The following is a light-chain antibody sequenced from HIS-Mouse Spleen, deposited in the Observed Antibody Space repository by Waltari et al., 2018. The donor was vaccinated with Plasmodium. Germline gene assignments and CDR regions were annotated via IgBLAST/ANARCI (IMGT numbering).Light chain of an antibody. V-gene: IGLV2-14*01. CDR1: SSDVGGYNY. CDR2: EVS. Sequence: QSALTQSASVSGSPGQSITISCTGTSSDVGGYNYVSWYQQHPVKAPKLMIYEVSNRPSGVSSRFSGTKSGNTASRTISGLQAEDEADYYCSSYTSSSILYVFGTGTKVTVL. CDR3: SSYTSSSILYV. J-gene: IGLJ1*01.